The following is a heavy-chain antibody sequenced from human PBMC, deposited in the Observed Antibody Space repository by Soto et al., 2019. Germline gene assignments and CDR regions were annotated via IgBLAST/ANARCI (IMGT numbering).Heavy chain of an antibody. CDR2: ISSREVTV. V-gene: IGHV3-11*01. J-gene: IGHJ5*02. Sequence: GGSLRLSCAASGFTFSNYYMTWIRQAPGKGLECLSYISSREVTVYYADSVKGRFTISRDNTKNSLYLQMTTLRDEDTAMYYCARQVWSGYSNNWFDPWGQGTLVTVSS. CDR3: ARQVWSGYSNNWFDP. D-gene: IGHD3-3*01. CDR1: GFTFSNYY.